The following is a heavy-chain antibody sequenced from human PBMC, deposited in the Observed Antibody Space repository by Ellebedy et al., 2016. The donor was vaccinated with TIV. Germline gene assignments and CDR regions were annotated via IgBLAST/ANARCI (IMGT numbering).Heavy chain of an antibody. V-gene: IGHV3-9*01. J-gene: IGHJ4*02. CDR1: GFTFDDYA. Sequence: SLKISXAASGFTFDDYAMHWVRQAPGKGLEWVSGISWNSGSIGYADSVKGRFTISRDNPKNSLYLQMNRLRAEDTAVNYCAKGPGYTSGYWGQGTLVTVSS. CDR2: ISWNSGSI. D-gene: IGHD6-19*01. CDR3: AKGPGYTSGY.